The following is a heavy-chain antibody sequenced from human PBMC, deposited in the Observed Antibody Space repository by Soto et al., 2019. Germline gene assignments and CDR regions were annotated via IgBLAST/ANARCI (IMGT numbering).Heavy chain of an antibody. Sequence: EVQLLESGGGLVQPGGSLRLSCAASGFSFSSYAMSWVRQAPGKGLEWVSGVSGSGASTYYADSVKGRFTISRDNSKNSLYLQMNSLRAEDTAVYYCAKDRYKLGPKGSDYWGQGTLVTVSS. CDR2: VSGSGAST. CDR3: AKDRYKLGPKGSDY. CDR1: GFSFSSYA. J-gene: IGHJ4*02. D-gene: IGHD7-27*01. V-gene: IGHV3-23*01.